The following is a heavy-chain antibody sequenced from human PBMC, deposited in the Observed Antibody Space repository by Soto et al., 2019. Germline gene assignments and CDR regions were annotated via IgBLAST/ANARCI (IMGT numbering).Heavy chain of an antibody. J-gene: IGHJ5*01. D-gene: IGHD2-15*01. CDR2: ISGYNGNA. CDR3: AREGSYGWYDC. CDR1: GYTFSSHG. V-gene: IGHV1-18*01. Sequence: QVQLVQSGAEVRKPGASVKVSCKASGYTFSSHGIIWVRQAPGQGLAWMGWISGYNGNAKYAKRFQGRVTMTTDTSTSTVYMDLRSLGSDDSAVYYCAREGSYGWYDCWGQGTLVTVSS.